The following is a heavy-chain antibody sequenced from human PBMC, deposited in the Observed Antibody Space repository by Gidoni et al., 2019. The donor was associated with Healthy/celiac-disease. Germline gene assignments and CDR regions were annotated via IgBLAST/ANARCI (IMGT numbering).Heavy chain of an antibody. V-gene: IGHV1-24*01. D-gene: IGHD2-15*01. Sequence: QVQPVQSGAEVKKPGASVKVSCKVSGYTLTELSMHWVRQAPGKGLEWMGGFEPEDGETIYAQKFQGRVNMTEDTSTDTAYMELRSLRSEDTAVYYCATGGSCSGGSCYLSFWGYWGQGTLVTVSS. CDR3: ATGGSCSGGSCYLSFWGY. J-gene: IGHJ4*02. CDR1: GYTLTELS. CDR2: FEPEDGET.